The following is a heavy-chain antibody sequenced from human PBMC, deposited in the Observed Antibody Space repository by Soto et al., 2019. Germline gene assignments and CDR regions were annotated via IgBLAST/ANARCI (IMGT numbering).Heavy chain of an antibody. J-gene: IGHJ4*02. D-gene: IGHD3-9*01. CDR3: ARSDYDILTGDY. CDR2: ISYDGSNK. Sequence: QVQLVESGGGVVQPGRSLRLSCAASGFTFSSYAMHWVRQAPGKGLEWVAVISYDGSNKYYADSVKGRFTISRDNSKNTLYLQMNSLRAEDTAVYYCARSDYDILTGDYWGQGTLATVSS. CDR1: GFTFSSYA. V-gene: IGHV3-30-3*01.